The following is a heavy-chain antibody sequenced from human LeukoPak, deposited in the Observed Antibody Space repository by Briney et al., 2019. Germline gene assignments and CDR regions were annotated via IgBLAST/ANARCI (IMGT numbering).Heavy chain of an antibody. Sequence: AASVTVSCKASGGTFSNYAISWVRQAPGQGLEWMGRITPILGIANYAQKFQGRVTITADKSTSTAYMELSSLRSEDTAVYYCGRGYSTSPGDHYYYGVDVWGQGTTVTVSS. J-gene: IGHJ6*02. CDR3: GRGYSTSPGDHYYYGVDV. CDR2: ITPILGIA. D-gene: IGHD6-6*01. CDR1: GGTFSNYA. V-gene: IGHV1-69*10.